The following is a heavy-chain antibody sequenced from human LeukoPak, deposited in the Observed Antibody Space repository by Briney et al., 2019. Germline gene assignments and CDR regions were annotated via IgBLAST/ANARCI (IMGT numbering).Heavy chain of an antibody. CDR1: GYTFTSYA. D-gene: IGHD6-19*01. Sequence: GASVKVSCKASGYTFTSYAMNWVRQAPGQGLEWMGWINTNTGNPTYAQGFTGRFVFSLDTSVSTAYLQISSLKAEDTAVYYCAREYSSGWWRAGNWFDPWGQGTLVTVSS. V-gene: IGHV7-4-1*02. J-gene: IGHJ5*02. CDR2: INTNTGNP. CDR3: AREYSSGWWRAGNWFDP.